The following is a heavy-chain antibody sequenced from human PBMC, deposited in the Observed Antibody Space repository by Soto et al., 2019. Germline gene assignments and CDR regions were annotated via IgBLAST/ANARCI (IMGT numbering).Heavy chain of an antibody. Sequence: QVQLQESGPGLVKPSQTLSLTCTVSGGSISSGDYYWSWIRQPPGKGLEWIGYIYYSGSTYYNPSLKSRVTISVDTSKNQFSLKLSSVTAADTAVYYCARGRRVAAAGNLDWFDPWGQGTLVTVSS. CDR1: GGSISSGDYY. J-gene: IGHJ5*02. CDR3: ARGRRVAAAGNLDWFDP. D-gene: IGHD6-13*01. CDR2: IYYSGST. V-gene: IGHV4-30-4*01.